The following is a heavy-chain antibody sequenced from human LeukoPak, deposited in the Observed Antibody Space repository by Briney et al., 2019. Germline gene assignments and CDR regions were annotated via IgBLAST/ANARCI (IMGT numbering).Heavy chain of an antibody. CDR3: AREGGDPRWLDP. CDR2: INNSGST. Sequence: SETLSLTCTVSGGSISTFYWTWTRQPAGKGLEWIGRINNSGSTNYNPSLRSRVSMSVDRSKNQFSVTLSSVTAADTAVYFCAREGGDPRWLDPWGQGTLVTVSS. J-gene: IGHJ5*02. V-gene: IGHV4-4*07. CDR1: GGSISTFY. D-gene: IGHD6-25*01.